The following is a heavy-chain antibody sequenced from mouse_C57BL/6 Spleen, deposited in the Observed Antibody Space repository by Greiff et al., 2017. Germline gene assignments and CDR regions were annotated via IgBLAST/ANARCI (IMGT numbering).Heavy chain of an antibody. CDR1: GYTFTSYW. J-gene: IGHJ3*01. CDR2: IDPSDSYT. CDR3: ARRTGSGYSAY. Sequence: QVQLQQPGAELVKPGASVKLSCKASGYTFTSYWMQWVKQRPGQGLEWIGEIDPSDSYTNYNQKFKGKATLTVSTSTSTADVQLSGLPSEDSAVYYCARRTGSGYSAYWGQGTLVTVSA. V-gene: IGHV1-50*01. D-gene: IGHD3-2*02.